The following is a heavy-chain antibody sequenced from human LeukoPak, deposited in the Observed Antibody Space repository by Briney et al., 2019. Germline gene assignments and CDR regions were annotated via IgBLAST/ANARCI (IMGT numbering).Heavy chain of an antibody. Sequence: PGGSLRLSCEASGFTVSSNYMSWVRQAPGKGLEWVSVIYSGGSTYYADSVKGRFTISRDNSKNTLYLQMNSLRAEDTAVYYCARVVGALDYWGQGTLVTVSS. CDR1: GFTVSSNY. CDR3: ARVVGALDY. CDR2: IYSGGST. J-gene: IGHJ4*02. D-gene: IGHD1-26*01. V-gene: IGHV3-53*01.